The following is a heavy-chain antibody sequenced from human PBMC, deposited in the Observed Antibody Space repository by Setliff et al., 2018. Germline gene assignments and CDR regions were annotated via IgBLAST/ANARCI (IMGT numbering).Heavy chain of an antibody. D-gene: IGHD3-22*01. CDR3: VRGPRFDYESPTYRRRFDP. Sequence: SETLSLTCSVTGDSMSNFFWSWIRQPPGKGLEWIGYYRSGSTNYSPSLKSRVTVSADRSRNQFSLNLNSVTAADTAIYYCVRGPRFDYESPTYRRRFDPWGQGTAVTVSS. CDR1: GDSMSNFF. CDR2: YRSGST. J-gene: IGHJ5*02. V-gene: IGHV4-4*08.